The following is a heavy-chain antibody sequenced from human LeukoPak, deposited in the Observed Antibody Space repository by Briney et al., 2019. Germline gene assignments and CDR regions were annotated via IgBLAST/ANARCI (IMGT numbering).Heavy chain of an antibody. Sequence: AGGSLRLSCAASGFTFSSYSMNWVRQAPGKGLEWVSSISSSSSYIYYADSVKGRFAISRDNAKNSLYLQMNSLRAEDTAVYYCARDPASSSSWYVGWFDPWGQGTLVTVSS. CDR2: ISSSSSYI. D-gene: IGHD6-13*01. CDR1: GFTFSSYS. CDR3: ARDPASSSSWYVGWFDP. V-gene: IGHV3-21*01. J-gene: IGHJ5*02.